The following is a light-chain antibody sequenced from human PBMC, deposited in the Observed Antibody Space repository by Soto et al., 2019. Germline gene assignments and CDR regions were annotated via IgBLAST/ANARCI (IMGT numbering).Light chain of an antibody. J-gene: IGKJ4*01. V-gene: IGKV4-1*01. CDR3: QQYYGTPLT. CDR2: WAS. Sequence: DIVMTQSPDSLAVSLGERATMACKSSQSVLYSSNNKNYLAWYQQKAGQPPKLLIYWASTRESGVPDRFSGSGSGADFNLPIRRPEAGDGGGYYCQQYYGTPLTFGGGTKVEIK. CDR1: QSVLYSSNNKNY.